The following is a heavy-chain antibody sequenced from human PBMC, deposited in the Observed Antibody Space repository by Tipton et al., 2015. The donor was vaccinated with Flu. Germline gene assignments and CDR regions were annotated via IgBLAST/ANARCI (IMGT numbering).Heavy chain of an antibody. CDR2: ISHDGNNK. Sequence: SLRLSCAVSGFTFSTYSMHWVRQAPGKGLEWVAVISHDGNNKNYADSVKGRFTISRDNSKNTLYLQMNSLRAEDTAVYYCAGGKGWLIDYWGRGTLVTVSS. J-gene: IGHJ4*02. V-gene: IGHV3-30*14. CDR1: GFTFSTYS. D-gene: IGHD5-24*01. CDR3: AGGKGWLIDY.